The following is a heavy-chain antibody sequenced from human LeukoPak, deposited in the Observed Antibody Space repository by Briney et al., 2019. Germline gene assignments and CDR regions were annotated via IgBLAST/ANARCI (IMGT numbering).Heavy chain of an antibody. CDR1: GGSISSSNW. CDR2: IYHSGST. V-gene: IGHV4-4*02. CDR3: ARTYYDFWSGSYYYYGMDV. Sequence: SETLSLTCAVSGGSISSSNWWSWVRQPPGKGLEWIGEIYHSGSTNYNPSLKSRVTISVDKSKNQFSLKLSSVTAADTAVYYCARTYYDFWSGSYYYYGMDVWGQGTTVTVSS. J-gene: IGHJ6*02. D-gene: IGHD3-3*01.